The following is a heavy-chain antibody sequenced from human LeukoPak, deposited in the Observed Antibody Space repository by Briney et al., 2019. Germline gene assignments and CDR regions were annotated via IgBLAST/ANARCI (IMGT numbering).Heavy chain of an antibody. D-gene: IGHD3-22*01. J-gene: IGHJ4*02. Sequence: SQTLSLTCAISGDSVSNNRATWNWIRQSPSRGLEWLGRTYYRSKWYNEYAVSVESRITINPDTSKNQFSLQLNSVTPKDTAVYYCEREYNYDSSGYCQFDYWGQGTLVTVSS. CDR2: TYYRSKWYN. CDR3: EREYNYDSSGYCQFDY. CDR1: GDSVSNNRAT. V-gene: IGHV6-1*01.